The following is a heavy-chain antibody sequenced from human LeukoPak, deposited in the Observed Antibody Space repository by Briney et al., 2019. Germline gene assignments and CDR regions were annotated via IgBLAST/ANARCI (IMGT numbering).Heavy chain of an antibody. J-gene: IGHJ6*02. V-gene: IGHV3-74*01. CDR1: GFTFSSYW. CDR3: AREGGYSSSWSYFYYYYYGMDV. D-gene: IGHD6-13*01. CDR2: INSDGSST. Sequence: SGGSLRLSCAASGFTFSSYWMHWVRQAPGKGLVWVSRINSDGSSTSYADSVKGRFTISRDNAKNTLYLQMNSLRAEDTAVYYCAREGGYSSSWSYFYYYYYGMDVWGQGTTVTVSS.